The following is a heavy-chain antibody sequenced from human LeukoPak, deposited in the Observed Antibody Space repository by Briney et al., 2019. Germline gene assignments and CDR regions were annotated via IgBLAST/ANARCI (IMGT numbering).Heavy chain of an antibody. CDR2: IYYSGST. V-gene: IGHV4-59*08. CDR1: GGSISSYY. J-gene: IGHJ3*02. D-gene: IGHD4-17*01. CDR3: ARHGPPRHGDGAFDI. Sequence: SETLSLTCTVSGGSISSYYWSWIRQPPGKGLEWIGYIYYSGSTNYNPSLKSRVTISVDTSKNQFSLKLSSVTAADTAVYYCARHGPPRHGDGAFDIWGQGTMVTFSS.